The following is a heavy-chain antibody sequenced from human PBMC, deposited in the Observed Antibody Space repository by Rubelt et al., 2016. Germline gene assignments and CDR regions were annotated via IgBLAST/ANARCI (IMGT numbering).Heavy chain of an antibody. D-gene: IGHD1-7*01. Sequence: QVQLVQSGAEVKKPGASVKVSCKASGYTFTSYGISWVRQAPGQGLEWMGWIRDYYGNTYYAQKLQGRVTMTTDTSTSTAYMELRSLRSDDTAVYYCARDLPPFRRYNWNFPLDYWGQGTLVTVSS. CDR1: GYTFTSYG. CDR3: ARDLPPFRRYNWNFPLDY. J-gene: IGHJ4*02. CDR2: IRDYYGNT. V-gene: IGHV1-18*01.